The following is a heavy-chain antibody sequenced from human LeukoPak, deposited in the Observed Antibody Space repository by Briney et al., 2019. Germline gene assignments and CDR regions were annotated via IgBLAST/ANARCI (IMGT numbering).Heavy chain of an antibody. Sequence: GGSLRLSCAASGFTFSSYGMHWVRQAPGKGLEWVAVISYDGSNKYSADSVKGRFTISRDNSKNTLYLQMNSLRAEDTAVYHCAKDRRDTAMARGYYFDYWGQGTLVTVSS. J-gene: IGHJ4*02. V-gene: IGHV3-30*18. D-gene: IGHD5-18*01. CDR2: ISYDGSNK. CDR3: AKDRRDTAMARGYYFDY. CDR1: GFTFSSYG.